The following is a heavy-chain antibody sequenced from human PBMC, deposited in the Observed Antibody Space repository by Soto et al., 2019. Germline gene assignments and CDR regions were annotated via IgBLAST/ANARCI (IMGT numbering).Heavy chain of an antibody. CDR2: INPNSGGT. J-gene: IGHJ5*02. Sequence: ASVKVSCKASGYTFTGYYMHWVRQAPGQGLELMGWINPNSGGTNYAQKFQGRVTMTRDTSISTAYMELSRLRSDDTAVYYCAREYSSPAYNWFDPWGQGTLVTVSS. D-gene: IGHD6-13*01. V-gene: IGHV1-2*02. CDR3: AREYSSPAYNWFDP. CDR1: GYTFTGYY.